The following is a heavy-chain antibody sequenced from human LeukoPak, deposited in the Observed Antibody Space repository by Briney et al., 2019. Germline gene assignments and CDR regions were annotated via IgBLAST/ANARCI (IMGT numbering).Heavy chain of an antibody. D-gene: IGHD2-8*01. V-gene: IGHV3-11*01. Sequence: GGSLRLSCAASGFAFSDYYMSWIRQAPGKGLEWVSYISSSGSTIYYADSVKGRFTISRDNAKNSLYLQMNSLRAEDTAVYYCVKDQFSGNGIYDPFDKWGQGTMVTV. CDR3: VKDQFSGNGIYDPFDK. J-gene: IGHJ3*02. CDR1: GFAFSDYY. CDR2: ISSSGSTI.